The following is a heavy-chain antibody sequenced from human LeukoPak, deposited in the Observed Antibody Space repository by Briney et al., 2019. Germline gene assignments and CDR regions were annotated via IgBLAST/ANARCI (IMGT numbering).Heavy chain of an antibody. CDR2: VYSGGST. J-gene: IGHJ6*04. D-gene: IGHD3-10*01. CDR3: ARGLEGITMVRGVIPIGMDV. CDR1: GLTVSSNY. Sequence: GGSLSLSCAASGLTVSSNYMSCVRQAPGKAREWVSVVYSGGSTSFAESVKDRFTISRDNSKNTVYLQMNSLRAEDTAVYYCARGLEGITMVRGVIPIGMDVWGKGTTVTVSS. V-gene: IGHV3-53*01.